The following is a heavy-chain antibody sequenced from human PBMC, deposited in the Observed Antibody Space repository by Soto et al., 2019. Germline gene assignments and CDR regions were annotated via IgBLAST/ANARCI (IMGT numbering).Heavy chain of an antibody. CDR3: AKDRAMGYSSCDY. Sequence: GGSLRLSCAASGFTFSSYGMHWVRQAPGKGLEWVAVISYDGSNKYYADSVKGRFTISRDNSKNTLYLQMNSLRAEGTAVYYCAKDRAMGYSSCDYWGQGTLVTVSS. CDR1: GFTFSSYG. V-gene: IGHV3-30*18. J-gene: IGHJ4*02. D-gene: IGHD6-6*01. CDR2: ISYDGSNK.